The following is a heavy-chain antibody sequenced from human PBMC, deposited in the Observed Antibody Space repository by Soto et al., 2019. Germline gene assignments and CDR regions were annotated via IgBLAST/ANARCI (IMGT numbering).Heavy chain of an antibody. Sequence: PSQTLSLTCDFSGDSVSSNTAAWTWIRQSPSRGLEWLGRTYYKSKWCNDYAVDVKGRIAINPDTSKNQFSLQLNSVTPDDTAVYFCTGRPALRAAVEGFDPWGQGTLVTVSS. CDR1: GDSVSSNTAA. CDR2: TYYKSKWCN. CDR3: TGRPALRAAVEGFDP. D-gene: IGHD6-13*01. V-gene: IGHV6-1*01. J-gene: IGHJ5*02.